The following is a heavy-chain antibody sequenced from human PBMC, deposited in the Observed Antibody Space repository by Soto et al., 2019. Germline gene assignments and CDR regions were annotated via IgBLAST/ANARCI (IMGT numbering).Heavy chain of an antibody. CDR1: GFTFSSYG. J-gene: IGHJ6*02. Sequence: QVQLVESGGGVVQPGRSLRLSCAASGFTFSSYGMHWVRQAPGKGLEWVAVIWYDGSNKYYADSVKGRFTISRDNSKNPLYLQMNSLMAEDTAGYYGAGERFWERLLEPYGMDVWGQGTTVTVSS. D-gene: IGHD3-3*01. V-gene: IGHV3-33*01. CDR3: AGERFWERLLEPYGMDV. CDR2: IWYDGSNK.